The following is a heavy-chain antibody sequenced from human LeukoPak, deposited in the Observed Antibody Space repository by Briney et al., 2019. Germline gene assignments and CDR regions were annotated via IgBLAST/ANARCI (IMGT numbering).Heavy chain of an antibody. CDR2: TSYSGST. D-gene: IGHD3-16*01. CDR3: SRTTGDSAIIAAH. V-gene: IGHV4-39*01. J-gene: IGHJ4*02. CDR1: GGSISGSCCY. Sequence: PSETLSLTCTVSGGSISGSCCYWGWIRQTPGKDLEWIGSTSYSGSTHHNPSFKSRVTVSVDTSKNQFFLNLSSVTAADTAVYYCSRTTGDSAIIAAHWGQGTLVTVSS.